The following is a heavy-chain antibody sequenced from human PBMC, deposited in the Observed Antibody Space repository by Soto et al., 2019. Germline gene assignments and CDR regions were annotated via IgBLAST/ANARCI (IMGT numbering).Heavy chain of an antibody. CDR2: ISVYNGNT. Sequence: EXSVKVSCKASVYTFTSYGISWVRQAPGQGLEWMAWISVYNGNTHYEQKFQGRVTMTTDTSTSTAYMELRSLRSDDTAVYYCARDREGIETYGGYFFDSSGQGTLVTVSS. D-gene: IGHD2-15*01. CDR1: VYTFTSYG. V-gene: IGHV1-18*01. CDR3: ARDREGIETYGGYFFDS. J-gene: IGHJ4*02.